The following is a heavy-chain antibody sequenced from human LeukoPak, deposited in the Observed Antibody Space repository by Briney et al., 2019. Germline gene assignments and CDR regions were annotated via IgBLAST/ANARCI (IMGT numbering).Heavy chain of an antibody. D-gene: IGHD3-22*01. CDR1: GFTFSSYA. V-gene: IGHV3-23*01. CDR3: AKEEYYYDSSGLRDY. CDR2: ISGSGGST. J-gene: IGHJ4*02. Sequence: GSLRLSCAASGFTFSSYAMSWVRQAPGKGLEWVSAISGSGGSTYYADSVKGRFTISGDNSKNTLYLQMNSLRAEDTAVYYCAKEEYYYDSSGLRDYWGQGTLVTVSS.